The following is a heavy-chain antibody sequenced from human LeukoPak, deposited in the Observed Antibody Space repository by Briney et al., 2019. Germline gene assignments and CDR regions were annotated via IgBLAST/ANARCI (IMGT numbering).Heavy chain of an antibody. J-gene: IGHJ4*02. Sequence: PGRSLRLSCAASGFTFSSYGMHWVRQAPGKGLEWVSVIYSGGSTYYADSVKGRFTISRDNSKNTLYLQMNSLRAEDTAVYYCARAGGYSSGWYPGYFDYWGQGTLVTVSS. CDR2: IYSGGST. D-gene: IGHD6-19*01. CDR1: GFTFSSYG. CDR3: ARAGGYSSGWYPGYFDY. V-gene: IGHV3-66*01.